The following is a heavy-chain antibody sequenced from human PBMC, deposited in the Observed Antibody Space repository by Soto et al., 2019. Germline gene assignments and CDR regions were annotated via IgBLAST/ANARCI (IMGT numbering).Heavy chain of an antibody. D-gene: IGHD2-15*01. CDR1: GFTFSSYG. J-gene: IGHJ3*01. CDR2: IWYDGRNK. V-gene: IGHV3-33*01. CDR3: ARDGGVPRVA. Sequence: QVQLVESGGGVVQPGTSLRLSCAASGFTFSSYGMHWVRQAPGKGLEWVAVIWYDGRNKYYEDSVKGRFTISRDNSKNTLYLQMDSLGAEATAVYYCARDGGVPRVAWGQGTMVTVSP.